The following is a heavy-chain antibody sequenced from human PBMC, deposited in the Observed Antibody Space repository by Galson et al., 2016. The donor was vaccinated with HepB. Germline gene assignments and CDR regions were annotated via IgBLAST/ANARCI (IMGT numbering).Heavy chain of an antibody. CDR1: GGSFSSDGYY. CDR2: LYYSGNT. CDR3: ARVLTRYFGEIDI. J-gene: IGHJ3*02. D-gene: IGHD2/OR15-2a*01. Sequence: TLSLTCTVSGGSFSSDGYYWSWIRQHPGKGLEWIGYLYYSGNTYYNPSLKSPVTTAVDASTDQFSLKLSSVTAADSAVYYCARVLTRYFGEIDIWGQGTMVTVSS. V-gene: IGHV4-31*01.